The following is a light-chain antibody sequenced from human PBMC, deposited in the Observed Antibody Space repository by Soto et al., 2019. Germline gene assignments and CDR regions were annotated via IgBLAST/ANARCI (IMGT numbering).Light chain of an antibody. J-gene: IGLJ3*02. Sequence: NFMLTQPHSVSESPGKTVTMSCTGSSGSIASNYVQWYQQRPGSAPTTVIYEDNKRPSGVPDRFSGSVDTSSNSASLIISGLKTEDEADYYCQSHDTTNVVFGRGTKLTV. CDR3: QSHDTTNVV. V-gene: IGLV6-57*02. CDR1: SGSIASNY. CDR2: EDN.